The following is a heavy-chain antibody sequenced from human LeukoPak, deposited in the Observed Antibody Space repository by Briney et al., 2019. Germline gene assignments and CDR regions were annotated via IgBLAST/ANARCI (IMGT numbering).Heavy chain of an antibody. V-gene: IGHV1-2*02. CDR3: ARAVLLGTDFDY. CDR2: INPNSGGT. J-gene: IGHJ4*02. D-gene: IGHD5-18*01. Sequence: ASVKVSCKASGYTFTGYYLHWVRQAPGQGLEWMGWINPNSGGTNYAQKFQGRVTMTRDTSISTAYMELSRLRSDDTAVYYCARAVLLGTDFDYWGQGTLVTISS. CDR1: GYTFTGYY.